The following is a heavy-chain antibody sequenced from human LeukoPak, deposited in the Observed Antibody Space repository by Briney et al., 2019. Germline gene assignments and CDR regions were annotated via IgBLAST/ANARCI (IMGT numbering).Heavy chain of an antibody. CDR3: ARSTTVTILNYFDY. J-gene: IGHJ4*02. Sequence: PVKLSCKASGGTFSSYAISGVTQAPGPGLEWMGGIIPIFGTANYAQKFQGRVTITTDESTSTAYMALSTLSSEDTAAYYCARSTTVTILNYFDYWGQGTLVTVSS. D-gene: IGHD4-17*01. CDR2: IIPIFGTA. V-gene: IGHV1-69*05. CDR1: GGTFSSYA.